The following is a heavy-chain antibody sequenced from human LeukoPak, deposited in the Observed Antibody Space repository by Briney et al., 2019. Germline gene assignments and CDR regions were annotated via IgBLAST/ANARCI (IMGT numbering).Heavy chain of an antibody. CDR3: AKGNYCSGGSCRWGYFDY. J-gene: IGHJ4*02. D-gene: IGHD2-15*01. V-gene: IGHV3-23*01. CDR2: ISGSGGST. CDR1: GFTFSSYA. Sequence: GGSLRLSCAASGFTFSSYAMSWVRQAPGKGLEWVLAISGSGGSTYYADSVKGRFTISRDNSKNTLYLQMNSLRAEDTAVYYCAKGNYCSGGSCRWGYFDYWGQGTLVTVSS.